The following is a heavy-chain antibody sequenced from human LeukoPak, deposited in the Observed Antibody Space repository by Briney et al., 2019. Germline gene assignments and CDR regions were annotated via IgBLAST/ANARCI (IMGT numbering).Heavy chain of an antibody. V-gene: IGHV3-23*01. Sequence: GGSLRLSCAASGFTLSDYYMSWVRQAPGKGLEWVSAISGSGGSTYYADSVKGRFTISRDNSKNTLYLQMNSLRAEDTAVYYCAKDGVVVPAAILNYWGQGTLVTVSS. CDR3: AKDGVVVPAAILNY. D-gene: IGHD2-2*01. J-gene: IGHJ4*02. CDR2: ISGSGGST. CDR1: GFTLSDYY.